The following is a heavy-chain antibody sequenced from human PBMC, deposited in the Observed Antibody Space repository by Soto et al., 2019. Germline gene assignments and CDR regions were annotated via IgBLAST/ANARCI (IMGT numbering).Heavy chain of an antibody. CDR3: ARLERGDY. Sequence: EVQLLESGGGLVQPGGSLRLSCAASGFIFSSYVMNWARQAPGKGLEWVSTIGATDGYTNYADSVKGRFTISRDNSKNTLYLQMNSLKAEDTSVYYCARLERGDYWGQGTLVTVSP. V-gene: IGHV3-23*01. D-gene: IGHD1-1*01. CDR1: GFIFSSYV. CDR2: IGATDGYT. J-gene: IGHJ4*02.